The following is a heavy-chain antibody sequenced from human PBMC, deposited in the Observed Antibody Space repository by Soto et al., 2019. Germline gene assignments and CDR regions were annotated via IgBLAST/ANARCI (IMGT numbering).Heavy chain of an antibody. Sequence: QVQLQESGPGLVKPSGTLSLTCAVSSGSISSSNWWSWVRQPPGKGLEWIGEIYHSGGTNYNPSLKRRVTISLDKSTNQFSLKLSSVTAADTAVYYCAGGITVAGPSRDGFDIWGQGTMVTVSS. CDR1: SGSISSSNW. CDR2: IYHSGGT. D-gene: IGHD6-19*01. V-gene: IGHV4-4*02. J-gene: IGHJ3*02. CDR3: AGGITVAGPSRDGFDI.